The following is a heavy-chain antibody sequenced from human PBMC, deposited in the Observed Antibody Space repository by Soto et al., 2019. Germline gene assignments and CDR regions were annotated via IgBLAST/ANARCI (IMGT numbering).Heavy chain of an antibody. CDR2: ISYDGSNK. V-gene: IGHV3-30-3*01. CDR1: GFTFSRYD. Sequence: YLRLSCAASGFTFSRYDVHWFRQAPCKGLEWVAVISYDGSNKYYSDSVKGRFTISRDNSKNTLYLQMNSLRAEDTAVYYCARDSGSSTSYNMDVWGQGTTVTVSS. J-gene: IGHJ6*02. D-gene: IGHD2-2*01. CDR3: ARDSGSSTSYNMDV.